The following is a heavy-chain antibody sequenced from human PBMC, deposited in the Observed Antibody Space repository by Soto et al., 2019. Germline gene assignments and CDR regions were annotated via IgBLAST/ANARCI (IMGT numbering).Heavy chain of an antibody. CDR1: GFSLTTSGVG. V-gene: IGHV2-5*02. CDR3: ANRVLRTVFGLVTTTAIYFDF. CDR2: IYWDDDK. D-gene: IGHD3-3*01. J-gene: IGHJ4*02. Sequence: QITLNESGPPVVRPTETLTLTCRFSGFSLTTSGVGVGWIRQSPGKAPEWLALIYWDDDKRYSASLKSRLTITKDTCKNQVVLTVSDLDTTDTATYYCANRVLRTVFGLVTTTAIYFDFWGQGTTVAVSS.